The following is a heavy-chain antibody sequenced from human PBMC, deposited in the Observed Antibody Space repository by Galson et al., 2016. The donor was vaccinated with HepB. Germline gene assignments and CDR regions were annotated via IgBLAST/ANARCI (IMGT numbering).Heavy chain of an antibody. CDR1: GFTFINAW. D-gene: IGHD1/OR15-1a*01. J-gene: IGHJ4*02. V-gene: IGHV3-15*07. CDR2: IKTEADGAPT. Sequence: SLRLSCAASGFTFINAWMNWVRQAPGKGLEWVGRIKTEADGAPTALAVPVKGRFTIPSDGSKSTVYLQMDSLKTEDTAVYYCTTGTGTADFWGQGSLVTVSS. CDR3: TTGTGTADF.